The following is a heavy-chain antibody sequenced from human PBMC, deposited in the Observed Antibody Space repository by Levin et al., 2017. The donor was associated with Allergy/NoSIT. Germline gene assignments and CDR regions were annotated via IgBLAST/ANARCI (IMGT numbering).Heavy chain of an antibody. CDR1: GFTFSSYG. V-gene: IGHV3-30*18. Sequence: GESLKISCAASGFTFSSYGMHWVRQAPGKGLEWVAVISYDGSNKYYADSVKGRFTISRDNSKNTLYLQMNSLRAEDTAVYYCANTGSSGWYTGVYWGQGTLVTVSS. J-gene: IGHJ4*02. CDR2: ISYDGSNK. D-gene: IGHD6-19*01. CDR3: ANTGSSGWYTGVY.